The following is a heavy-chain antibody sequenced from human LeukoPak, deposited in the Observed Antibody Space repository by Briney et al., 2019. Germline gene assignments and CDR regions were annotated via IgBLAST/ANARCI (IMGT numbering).Heavy chain of an antibody. V-gene: IGHV5-51*01. CDR3: ARSTTVTTYYFDY. D-gene: IGHD4-17*01. J-gene: IGHJ4*02. CDR2: IYPGDSDT. CDR1: GYSFTSYW. Sequence: GKSLKISCKGSGYSFTSYWIGWVRQMPGKGLEWMGIIYPGDSDTRYSPSFQGQVTISADKSISTAYLQWSSLKASDTAMYYCARSTTVTTYYFDYWGQGTLVTVSS.